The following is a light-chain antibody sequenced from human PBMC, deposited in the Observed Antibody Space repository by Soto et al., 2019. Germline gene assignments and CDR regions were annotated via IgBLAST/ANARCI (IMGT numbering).Light chain of an antibody. CDR3: QQYNNWPWM. J-gene: IGKJ1*01. Sequence: IVMTQSQATLSVSPGARATLSCRASQSVSSNLAWYQQKPGQAPRLLIYGASTRATGIPARFSGSGSGTEFTLTISSLQSEDFAVYYCQQYNNWPWMFGQGTKVDI. CDR2: GAS. V-gene: IGKV3-15*01. CDR1: QSVSSN.